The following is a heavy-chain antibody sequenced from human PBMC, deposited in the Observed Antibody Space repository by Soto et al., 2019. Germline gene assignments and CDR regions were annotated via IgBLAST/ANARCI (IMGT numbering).Heavy chain of an antibody. D-gene: IGHD2-8*01. V-gene: IGHV3-23*01. J-gene: IGHJ4*02. CDR1: GFTFSTYA. Sequence: HPGGSLRLSCAASGFTFSTYAMSWVRQAPGKGLQWVSSINNSGDKTYYADSVKGRFTISRDNSKNTMYLQMNSLRVDDTAVYFCASRQSCTNGVCSWGGDYWGPGTLVTVSS. CDR3: ASRQSCTNGVCSWGGDY. CDR2: INNSGDKT.